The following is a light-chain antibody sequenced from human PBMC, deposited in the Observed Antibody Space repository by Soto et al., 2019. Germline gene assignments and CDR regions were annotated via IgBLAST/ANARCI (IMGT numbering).Light chain of an antibody. CDR3: HQYNDWSLYT. CDR2: GAS. CDR1: QSVNSN. V-gene: IGKV3-15*01. Sequence: EIVMTQSPTIVSVSPGERATLSCRASQSVNSNLAWYQQKPGQAPRLLISGASTRAPGIAARFSGSGSGTNFTLSISGLQSEDFAVYYCHQYNDWSLYTFGQGTKLEIK. J-gene: IGKJ2*01.